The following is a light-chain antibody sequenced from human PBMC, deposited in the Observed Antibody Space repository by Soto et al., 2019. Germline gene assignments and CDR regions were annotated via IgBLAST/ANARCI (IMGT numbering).Light chain of an antibody. Sequence: QLVLRQPPSVSGAPGQRVTISCDGDSSNIGARYEVHWYQQFPGTAPILLIFNDDNRPPGVPDRFSASKSGTSASLAITGLQAEDEADYYCQSYDSSLHVLFGGGTKLTVL. CDR1: SSNIGARYE. CDR2: NDD. V-gene: IGLV1-40*01. CDR3: QSYDSSLHVL. J-gene: IGLJ2*01.